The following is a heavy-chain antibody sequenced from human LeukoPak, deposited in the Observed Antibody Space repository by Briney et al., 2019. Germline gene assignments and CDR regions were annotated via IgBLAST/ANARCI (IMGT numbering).Heavy chain of an antibody. J-gene: IGHJ3*02. Sequence: GGSLRLSCAASGFTFDDYAMHWVRQAPGKGLEWVSLISWDGGSTYYADSVKGRFTISRDNAKNSLYLQMNSLRAEDTAVYYCARGGLRNDAFDIWGQGTMVTVSS. V-gene: IGHV3-43D*03. CDR2: ISWDGGST. CDR1: GFTFDDYA. CDR3: ARGGLRNDAFDI. D-gene: IGHD5-12*01.